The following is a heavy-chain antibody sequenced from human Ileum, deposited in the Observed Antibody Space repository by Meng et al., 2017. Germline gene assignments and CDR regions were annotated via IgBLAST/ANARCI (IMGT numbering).Heavy chain of an antibody. CDR3: ANWRIYCTYTDCMNEY. V-gene: IGHV3-11*01. CDR1: GFTFSDYC. CDR2: ICTSDSTI. Sequence: QVQVVAVGGGLVKPGGSLRLSCAASGFTFSDYCMSWIRQAPGKGLEWVSYICTSDSTIYYADSVKGRFTISRDNAKNSLYLQMNSLRAEDTALYYCANWRIYCTYTDCMNEYWGQGTLVTVSS. J-gene: IGHJ4*02. D-gene: IGHD2-8*01.